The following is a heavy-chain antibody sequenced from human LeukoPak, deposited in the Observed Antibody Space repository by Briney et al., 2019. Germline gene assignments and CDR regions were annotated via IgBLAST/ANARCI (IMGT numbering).Heavy chain of an antibody. D-gene: IGHD6-25*01. CDR2: IYYSGST. Sequence: SETLSLTCTVSGASISSYYWSWIRQPPGKGLGWMGYIYYSGSTNYNPPLKSRVTISVDTTKNQFSLKLSSVTAADTAVYYCARHQGAAASAEYFQHWGQGTLVTVSS. CDR1: GASISSYY. V-gene: IGHV4-59*08. CDR3: ARHQGAAASAEYFQH. J-gene: IGHJ1*01.